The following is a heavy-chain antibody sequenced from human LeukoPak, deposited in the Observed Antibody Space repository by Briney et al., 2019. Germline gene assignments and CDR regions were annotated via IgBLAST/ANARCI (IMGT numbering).Heavy chain of an antibody. CDR2: IYHSGGT. CDR3: ARHEGGSSTSCPYGPCGGLTFDY. J-gene: IGHJ4*02. Sequence: SETLSLTCTVSGASISSYYWSWVRQPPGKGGKWIVYIYHSGGTVYIPCLTSRATISVDTSKNHFSLKLSSVTAADTAVYYCARHEGGSSTSCPYGPCGGLTFDYWGQGTLVTVSS. D-gene: IGHD2-2*01. CDR1: GASISSYY. V-gene: IGHV4-59*08.